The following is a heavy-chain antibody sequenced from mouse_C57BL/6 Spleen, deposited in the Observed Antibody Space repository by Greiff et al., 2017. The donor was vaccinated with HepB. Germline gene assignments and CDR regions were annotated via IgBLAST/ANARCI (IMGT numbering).Heavy chain of an antibody. V-gene: IGHV10-1*01. Sequence: EVKLVESGGGLVQPKGSLKLSCAASGFSFNTYAMNWVRQAPGKGLEWVARIRSKSNNYATYYADSVKDRFTISRDDSESMLYLQMNNLKTEDTAMYYCVSGGYYSNFDYWGQGTTLTVSS. J-gene: IGHJ2*01. CDR2: IRSKSNNYAT. D-gene: IGHD2-5*01. CDR3: VSGGYYSNFDY. CDR1: GFSFNTYA.